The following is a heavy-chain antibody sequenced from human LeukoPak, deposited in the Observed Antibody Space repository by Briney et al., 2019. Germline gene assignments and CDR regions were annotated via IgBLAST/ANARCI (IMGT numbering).Heavy chain of an antibody. CDR1: GGSISSYY. D-gene: IGHD6-13*01. Sequence: PSETLSLTCTVSGGSISSYYWSWIRQPPGKGLEWIGYIYYSGSTNYNPSPKSRVTISVDTSKNQFSLKLSSVTAADTAVYYCARSSSSWSHFDYWGQGTLVTVSS. CDR2: IYYSGST. CDR3: ARSSSSWSHFDY. J-gene: IGHJ4*02. V-gene: IGHV4-59*01.